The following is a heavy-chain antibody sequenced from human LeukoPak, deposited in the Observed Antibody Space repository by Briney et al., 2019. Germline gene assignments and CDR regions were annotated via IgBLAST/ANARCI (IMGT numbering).Heavy chain of an antibody. Sequence: SGGSLRLSCAASGFTFSNYAMHWVRQAPGQGLEWMGISNPSGGSTSYAQKFQGRVTMTRDMSTSTVYMELSSLRSEDTAVYYCARDVEPSKAGTGIVLQPRFDPWGQGTLVTVSS. D-gene: IGHD1-7*01. CDR3: ARDVEPSKAGTGIVLQPRFDP. V-gene: IGHV1-46*01. CDR1: GFTFSNYA. J-gene: IGHJ5*02. CDR2: SNPSGGST.